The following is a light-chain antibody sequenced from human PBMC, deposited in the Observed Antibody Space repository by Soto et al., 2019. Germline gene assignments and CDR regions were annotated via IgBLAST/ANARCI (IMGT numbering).Light chain of an antibody. V-gene: IGKV1-39*01. J-gene: IGKJ3*01. CDR3: QQSYSTLFT. Sequence: DLQMTQSPSSLSASVGDRVTITCRASQNINNYLNWYQKKPGIAPKLLIYAASSLQSGVPSRFSGSGSGTEFTLTISCLQPEDFATYYCQQSYSTLFTFGPGTKVGIK. CDR2: AAS. CDR1: QNINNY.